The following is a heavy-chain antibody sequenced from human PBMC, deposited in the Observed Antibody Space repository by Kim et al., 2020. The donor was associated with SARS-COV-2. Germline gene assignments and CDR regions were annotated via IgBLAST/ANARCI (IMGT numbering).Heavy chain of an antibody. D-gene: IGHD1-26*01. CDR2: INPSGGST. CDR3: ARDREGSGSYWGYYYGMDV. V-gene: IGHV1-46*01. J-gene: IGHJ6*02. Sequence: ASVKVSCKASGYTFTSYYMHWARQAPGQGLEWMGIINPSGGSTNYAQKFQGRVTMTRDTSTSTVYMELSSLRSEDTAVYYCARDREGSGSYWGYYYGMDVWGQGTTVTVSS. CDR1: GYTFTSYY.